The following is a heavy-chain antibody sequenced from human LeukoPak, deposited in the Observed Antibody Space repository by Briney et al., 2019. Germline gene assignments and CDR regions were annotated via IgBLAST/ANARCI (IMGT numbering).Heavy chain of an antibody. D-gene: IGHD3-10*01. Sequence: LAGGSLRLSCAASGFTFSSYAMSWVRQAPGKGLEWVSAISGSGGSTYYADSVKGRFTISRDNSKNTLYLQMNSLRAEDTAVYYCAKKKDGGDAFDIWGQGTMVTVSS. CDR2: ISGSGGST. V-gene: IGHV3-23*01. CDR1: GFTFSSYA. CDR3: AKKKDGGDAFDI. J-gene: IGHJ3*02.